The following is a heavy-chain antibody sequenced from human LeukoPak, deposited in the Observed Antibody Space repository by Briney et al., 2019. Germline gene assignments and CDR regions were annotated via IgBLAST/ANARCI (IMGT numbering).Heavy chain of an antibody. CDR3: ARGNGTYYDILTGLYFDY. Sequence: PSETLSLTCAVYGGSFSGYYWSWIRQPPGKGLEWIGEINHSGSTNYNPSLKSRVTISVDTSKNQFSLKLSSVTAADTAVYYCARGNGTYYDILTGLYFDYWGQGTLVTASS. D-gene: IGHD3-9*01. V-gene: IGHV4-34*01. CDR2: INHSGST. CDR1: GGSFSGYY. J-gene: IGHJ4*02.